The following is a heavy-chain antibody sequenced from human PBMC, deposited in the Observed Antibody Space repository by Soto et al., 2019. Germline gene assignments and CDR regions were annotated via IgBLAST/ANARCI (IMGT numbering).Heavy chain of an antibody. CDR1: GFTFSSYS. V-gene: IGHV3-48*02. CDR3: ARVYYYDSSALFDP. D-gene: IGHD3-22*01. CDR2: ITSSSSTL. J-gene: IGHJ5*02. Sequence: GSLRLSCAASGFTFSSYSMSWVRQAPGKGLEWVSYITSSSSTLYYADSVEGRFTISRDNAKNSLYLQMNSLRDEDTAVYYCARVYYYDSSALFDPWGQGTLVTVSS.